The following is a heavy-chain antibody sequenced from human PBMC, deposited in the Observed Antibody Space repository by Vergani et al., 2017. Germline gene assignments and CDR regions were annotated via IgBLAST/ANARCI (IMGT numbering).Heavy chain of an antibody. J-gene: IGHJ4*02. Sequence: QVQLVESGGGVVQPGESLRLSCAASGCHFDQYGMHWVRQAPGKGLEWVGYLRADSTGQQYKDSVKCRFTISRDNSKNTMYLQMNSVRSDDTAIYYCAKDRKSTWYGFDYWGQGTLVTVSS. CDR1: GCHFDQYG. CDR3: AKDRKSTWYGFDY. D-gene: IGHD6-13*01. CDR2: LRADSTGQ. V-gene: IGHV3-30*02.